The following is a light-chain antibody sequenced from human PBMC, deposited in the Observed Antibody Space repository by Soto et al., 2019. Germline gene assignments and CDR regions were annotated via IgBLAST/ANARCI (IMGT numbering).Light chain of an antibody. J-gene: IGLJ2*01. V-gene: IGLV2-14*01. CDR2: DVS. CDR1: SSDVGGYNY. Sequence: QSALTQPASVSGSPGQSITISCTGTSSDVGGYNYVSWFQQHPGKAPKLIIYDVSNRPSGVSNRFSASKSANTAALTLSGLQAEDEADYYCSSYSSSSTLVFGGGTQLTFL. CDR3: SSYSSSSTLV.